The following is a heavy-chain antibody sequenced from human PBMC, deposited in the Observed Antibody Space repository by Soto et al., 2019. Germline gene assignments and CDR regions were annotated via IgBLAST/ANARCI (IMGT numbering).Heavy chain of an antibody. D-gene: IGHD6-13*01. J-gene: IGHJ6*02. V-gene: IGHV4-39*01. CDR2: IYYSGST. CDR1: GGSISSSSYY. CDR3: AAGRMGAYSSSWPPLDV. Sequence: QLQLQESGPGLVKPSETLSLTCTVSGGSISSSSYYWGWIRQPPGKGLEWIGSIYYSGSTYYNPSLKSRVTISVDTSKNQFSLKLSSVTAAHTAVYYCAAGRMGAYSSSWPPLDVWGQGTTVTVSS.